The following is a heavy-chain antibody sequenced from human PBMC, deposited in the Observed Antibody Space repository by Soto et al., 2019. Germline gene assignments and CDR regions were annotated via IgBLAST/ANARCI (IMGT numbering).Heavy chain of an antibody. V-gene: IGHV1-58*01. D-gene: IGHD3-10*01. CDR2: IVVGSGNT. CDR3: AADTYYYGSGSYP. J-gene: IGHJ5*02. Sequence: GASVKVSWKASGFTFASSAVQWVRQARGQRLERIGWIVVGSGNTNYAQKFQERVTITRDMSTSTAYMELSSLRSEDTAVYYCAADTYYYGSGSYPWGQGTLVTVSS. CDR1: GFTFASSA.